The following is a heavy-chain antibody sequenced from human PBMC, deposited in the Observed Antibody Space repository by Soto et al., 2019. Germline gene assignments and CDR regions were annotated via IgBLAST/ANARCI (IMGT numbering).Heavy chain of an antibody. D-gene: IGHD3-3*01. V-gene: IGHV4-39*01. J-gene: IGHJ4*02. CDR2: IYYSGNT. CDR3: VRPFSSVYYFGYFDY. Sequence: QLQLQESGPGLVKPSETLSLTCTVSGGSINSSSYFWGWIRQPPGKGLEWIGTIYYSGNTYYNPSLKSRVTISVDTSKNQFSLRLSSVSAADTAVYYCVRPFSSVYYFGYFDYWGQGALVTVSS. CDR1: GGSINSSSYF.